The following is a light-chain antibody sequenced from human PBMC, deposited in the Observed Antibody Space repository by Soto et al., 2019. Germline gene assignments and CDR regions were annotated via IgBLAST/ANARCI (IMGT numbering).Light chain of an antibody. CDR1: SSDVGRFNY. Sequence: QSVLPQPPSGSGSPGQSVTITCTGASSDVGRFNYVSWYQQHPGKAPKLMIYEVTERPSGVPDRFSAYKSGNTASLTVSGLQAEDEADYYCSSYGGTYYVFGTGTKVTVL. V-gene: IGLV2-8*01. CDR3: SSYGGTYYV. J-gene: IGLJ1*01. CDR2: EVT.